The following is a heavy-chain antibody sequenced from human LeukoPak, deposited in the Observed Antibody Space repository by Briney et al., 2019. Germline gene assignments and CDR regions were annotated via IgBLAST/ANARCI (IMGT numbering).Heavy chain of an antibody. CDR1: GGSFIGYY. Sequence: PSETLSLTCAVYGGSFIGYYWSWIRQPPGKGLEWIGEINHSGSTNYNPSLKSRVAISVDTSKNQFSLKLSSVTAADTAVYYCATISTYYYYGMDDWGQGTTVTVSS. CDR2: INHSGST. J-gene: IGHJ6*02. CDR3: ATISTYYYYGMDD. V-gene: IGHV4-34*01.